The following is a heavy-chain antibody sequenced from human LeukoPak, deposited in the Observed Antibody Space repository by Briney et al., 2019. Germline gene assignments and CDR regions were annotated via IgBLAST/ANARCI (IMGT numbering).Heavy chain of an antibody. CDR3: ARDLGYCTNGACHTRFDY. CDR2: IKEDGSER. V-gene: IGHV3-7*03. Sequence: GGSLRLSCAASGFTFRSYWMTWVCQTPGKGLEWVASIKEDGSERQYVDSVKGRFSISRDNTKGSLFLQLNSLRAEDTAVYYCARDLGYCTNGACHTRFDYWGQGTLVTVSS. J-gene: IGHJ4*02. CDR1: GFTFRSYW. D-gene: IGHD2-8*01.